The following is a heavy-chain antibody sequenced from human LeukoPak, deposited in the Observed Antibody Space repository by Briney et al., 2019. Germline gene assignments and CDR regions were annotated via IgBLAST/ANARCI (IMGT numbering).Heavy chain of an antibody. D-gene: IGHD3-16*01. Sequence: PSVTLSLTCNVSGGSISPYYWSWMRQSPGKGLELIGYIYYSGYTNYNPSLKSRVTISLDTSKNQFSLKQSSVTAADTAMYYCARGGFRACDYWGQGTLVTVSS. CDR2: IYYSGYT. CDR3: ARGGFRACDY. V-gene: IGHV4-59*08. CDR1: GGSISPYY. J-gene: IGHJ4*02.